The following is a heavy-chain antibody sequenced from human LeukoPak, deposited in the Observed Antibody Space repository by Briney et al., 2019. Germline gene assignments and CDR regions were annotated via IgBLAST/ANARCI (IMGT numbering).Heavy chain of an antibody. CDR2: ISYDGSNK. CDR1: GFTFSSYG. CDR3: AKDNPGDYDWFDP. D-gene: IGHD4-17*01. V-gene: IGHV3-30*18. J-gene: IGHJ5*02. Sequence: PGGSLRLSCAASGFTFSSYGMHWVRQAPGKGLEWVAVISYDGSNKYYADSVKGRFTVSRDNSKNTLYLQMNSLRAEDTAVYYCAKDNPGDYDWFDPWGQGTLVTVSS.